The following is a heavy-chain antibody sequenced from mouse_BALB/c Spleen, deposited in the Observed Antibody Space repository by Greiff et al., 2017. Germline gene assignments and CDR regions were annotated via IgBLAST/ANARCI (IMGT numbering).Heavy chain of an antibody. D-gene: IGHD4-1*01. CDR3: ARQGLTGGFAY. CDR2: ISSGGSYT. CDR1: GFTFSSYA. Sequence: EVQLVESGGGLVKPGGSLKLSCAASGFTFSSYAMSWVRQTPEKRLEWVATISSGGSYTYYPDSVKGRFTISRDNAKNTLYLQMSSLRSEDTAMYYCARQGLTGGFAYWGQGTLVTVSA. J-gene: IGHJ3*01. V-gene: IGHV5-9-3*01.